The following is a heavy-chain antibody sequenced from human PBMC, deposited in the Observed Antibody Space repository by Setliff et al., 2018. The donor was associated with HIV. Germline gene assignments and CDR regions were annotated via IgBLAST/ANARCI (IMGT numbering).Heavy chain of an antibody. CDR2: IRSKAYGGTT. D-gene: IGHD4-17*01. J-gene: IGHJ4*02. Sequence: QAGGSLRLSCTASGFTFGDYAMSWFRQAPGKGLEWVGFIRSKAYGGTTEYAASVKGRFTISRDDSKNIAYLQMNSLKTEDTAVYFCTRDGGGDYGVYAPDYWGQGTLVTVSS. CDR1: GFTFGDYA. V-gene: IGHV3-49*03. CDR3: TRDGGGDYGVYAPDY.